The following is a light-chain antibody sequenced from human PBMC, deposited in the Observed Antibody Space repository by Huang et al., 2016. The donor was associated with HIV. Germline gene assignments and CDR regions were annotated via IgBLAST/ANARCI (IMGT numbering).Light chain of an antibody. Sequence: EVVMTQSPATLSVSPGERVTLSCRASQSVSSNLAWYQQKPGQPPRLLIYGTSTRPTGIPARFSGSGSGTEFTLTISSLQSEDFAVYYCHQYNNWYPYTFGQGTKLEIK. CDR3: HQYNNWYPYT. V-gene: IGKV3-15*01. CDR1: QSVSSN. J-gene: IGKJ2*01. CDR2: GTS.